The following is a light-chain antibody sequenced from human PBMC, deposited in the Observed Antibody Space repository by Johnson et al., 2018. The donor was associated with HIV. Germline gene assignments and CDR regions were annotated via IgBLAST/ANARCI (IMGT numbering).Light chain of an antibody. J-gene: IGLJ1*01. CDR1: SSTIGNNY. Sequence: QSVLTQPPSVSAAPGQKVTISYSGSSSTIGNNYVSWYQVLPGTAPKLLIYKNDKRPSGIPDRFSDSKSGTSATLGITGLQTGDEADYYCGTWDTSLSTGGVFGTGTKVTVL. CDR2: KND. CDR3: GTWDTSLSTGGV. V-gene: IGLV1-51*02.